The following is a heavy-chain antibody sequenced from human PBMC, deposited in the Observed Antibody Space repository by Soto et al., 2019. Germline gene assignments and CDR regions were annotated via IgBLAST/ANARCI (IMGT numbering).Heavy chain of an antibody. CDR1: GFTFSDYY. D-gene: IGHD3-22*01. J-gene: IGHJ4*02. Sequence: VGSLRLSCAASGFTFSDYYMSWIRQAPGKGLEWVSYISSSSYTNYADSVKGRFTISRDNAKNSLYLQMNRLRAEDTAVYYCARDLLWFGELHYYDSSGFDYWGQGTLVTVSS. CDR3: ARDLLWFGELHYYDSSGFDY. CDR2: ISSSSYT. V-gene: IGHV3-11*06.